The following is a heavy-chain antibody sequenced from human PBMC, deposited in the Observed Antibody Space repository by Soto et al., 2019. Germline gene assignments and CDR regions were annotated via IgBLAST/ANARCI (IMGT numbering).Heavy chain of an antibody. V-gene: IGHV3-15*01. CDR1: GFTFSNAW. J-gene: IGHJ4*02. D-gene: IGHD2-15*01. Sequence: EVQLVESGGGLVKPGGSLRLSCAASGFTFSNAWMSWVRQAPGKGLEWVGRIKSKSDGGTTDYAAPVKDRFIISRDDSKNMLYLQMNSLKSDDTALYYCMTDGGNCPFGYWGQGTLVTVSS. CDR2: IKSKSDGGTT. CDR3: MTDGGNCPFGY.